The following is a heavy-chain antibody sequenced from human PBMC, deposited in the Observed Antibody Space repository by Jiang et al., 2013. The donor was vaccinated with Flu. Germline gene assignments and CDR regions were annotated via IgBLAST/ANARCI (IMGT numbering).Heavy chain of an antibody. CDR3: ARHPSGEYRDFDY. V-gene: IGHV4-39*01. J-gene: IGHJ4*02. D-gene: IGHD1-26*01. Sequence: SLKSRVTISVDTSKNQFSLKLSSVTAADTAVYYCARHPSGEYRDFDYWGQGTLVTVSS.